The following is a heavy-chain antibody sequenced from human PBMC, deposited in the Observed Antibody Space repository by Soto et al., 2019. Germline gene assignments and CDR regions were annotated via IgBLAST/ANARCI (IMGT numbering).Heavy chain of an antibody. CDR3: ARSQNDYYYYGMDV. CDR1: GYTFTGYY. CDR2: INPNSGGT. J-gene: IGHJ6*02. V-gene: IGHV1-2*02. Sequence: GASLKVSCKASGYTFTGYYLHWVRQAPGQGLEWMGWINPNSGGTNYAQKFQGRVTITADESTSTAYMELSSLRSEDTAVYYCARSQNDYYYYGMDVWGQGTTVTSP.